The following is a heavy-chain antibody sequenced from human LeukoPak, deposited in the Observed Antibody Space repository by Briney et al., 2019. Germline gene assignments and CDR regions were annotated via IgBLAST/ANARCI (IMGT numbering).Heavy chain of an antibody. V-gene: IGHV3-7*01. CDR2: IKQDGSKK. J-gene: IGHJ4*02. D-gene: IGHD4-17*01. CDR1: GLTFSSYG. Sequence: GGSVRLSCAASGLTFSSYGMSWFRQAPGKGLEWVANIKQDGSKKYYVDSVKGRFTISRDNSKNSLYLQMNSLRAEDTAVYYCARDTYGYGDPGDYWGQGTLVTVSS. CDR3: ARDTYGYGDPGDY.